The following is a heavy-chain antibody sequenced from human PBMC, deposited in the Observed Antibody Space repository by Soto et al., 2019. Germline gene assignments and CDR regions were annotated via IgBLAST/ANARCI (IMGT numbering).Heavy chain of an antibody. CDR1: GGSVSNKTYY. J-gene: IGHJ4*02. D-gene: IGHD2-21*02. CDR3: AIIVFGGDIDY. Sequence: TSETLSLTCSVSGGSVSNKTYYWSWIRQPPGKRLEWIGYVYYSGTTNYNPSLKSRVTISVDLSKNQFSLRLSSVTTADTAMYYCAIIVFGGDIDYWGQGTLVTVSS. V-gene: IGHV4-61*01. CDR2: VYYSGTT.